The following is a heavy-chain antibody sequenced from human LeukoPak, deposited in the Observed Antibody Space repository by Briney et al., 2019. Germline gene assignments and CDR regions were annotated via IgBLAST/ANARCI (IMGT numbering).Heavy chain of an antibody. CDR3: AKDGASGSAPYYFDY. CDR2: ISYDGSKE. Sequence: GSLRLFCSTSGFTFSSYAMLWVRQAPGKGLEWVAVISYDGSKEYFADSVRGRFTISRDNSKNTLYLQMNSLRAEDTAVYYCAKDGASGSAPYYFDYWGQGTLVTVSS. CDR1: GFTFSSYA. D-gene: IGHD1-26*01. V-gene: IGHV3-30-3*01. J-gene: IGHJ4*02.